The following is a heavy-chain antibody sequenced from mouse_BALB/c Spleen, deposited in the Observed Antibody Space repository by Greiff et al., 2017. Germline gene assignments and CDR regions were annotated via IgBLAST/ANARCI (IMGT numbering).Heavy chain of an antibody. J-gene: IGHJ2*01. D-gene: IGHD2-1*01. CDR3: ARQRGYGNYVYFDY. Sequence: EVQLVESGGGLVKLGGSLKLSCAASGFTFSSYYMSWVRQTPEKRLELVAAINSNGGSTYYPDTVKGRFTISRDNAKNTLYLQMSSLKSEDTALYYCARQRGYGNYVYFDYWGQGTTLTVSS. CDR2: INSNGGST. V-gene: IGHV5-6-2*01. CDR1: GFTFSSYY.